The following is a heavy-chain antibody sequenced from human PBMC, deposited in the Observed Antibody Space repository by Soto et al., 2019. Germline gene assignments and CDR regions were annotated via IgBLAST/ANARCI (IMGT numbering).Heavy chain of an antibody. CDR1: GFTFSSYA. V-gene: IGHV3-23*01. J-gene: IGHJ6*02. CDR2: ISGSGGST. CDR3: AKGIRGIAAAGDYYGMDV. D-gene: IGHD6-13*01. Sequence: PGGSLRLSCAASGFTFSSYAMSWVRQAPGKGLEWVSAISGSGGSTYYADSVRGRFTISRDNSKNTLYLQMNSLRAEDTAVYYCAKGIRGIAAAGDYYGMDVWGQGTTVTVSS.